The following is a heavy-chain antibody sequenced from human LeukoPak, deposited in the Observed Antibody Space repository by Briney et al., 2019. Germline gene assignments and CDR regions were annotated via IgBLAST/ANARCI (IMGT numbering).Heavy chain of an antibody. CDR3: ATTSCGYPNYYFDY. J-gene: IGHJ4*02. V-gene: IGHV3-48*01. D-gene: IGHD3-22*01. CDR2: ISSSTSAM. CDR1: GVTFSTYD. Sequence: GGSLRLSCAASGVTFSTYDMHWVRQAPGKGLEWVSYISSSTSAMFYADSVKGRFTISRDNAKNSLYLQMNSLRADDTAVYFCATTSCGYPNYYFDYWGQGILVTVSS.